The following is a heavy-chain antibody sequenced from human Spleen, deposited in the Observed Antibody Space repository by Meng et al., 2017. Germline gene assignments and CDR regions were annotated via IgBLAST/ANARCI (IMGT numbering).Heavy chain of an antibody. CDR1: GFTFSTYE. CDR2: ISGSGGST. V-gene: IGHV3-23*01. J-gene: IGHJ6*02. Sequence: GGSLRLSCAASGFTFSTYEMNWVRQAPGKGMEWVSAISGSGGSTYYADSVKGRFTISRDNSKNTLYLQMNSLRAEDTAVYYCARDKGLTEYYYYGLDVWGQGTTVTVSS. CDR3: ARDKGLTEYYYYGLDV.